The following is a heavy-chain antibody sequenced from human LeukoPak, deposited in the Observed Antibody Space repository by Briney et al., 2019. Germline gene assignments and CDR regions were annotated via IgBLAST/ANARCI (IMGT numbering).Heavy chain of an antibody. CDR3: ARGIVATIYDPFYFDY. Sequence: SETLSLTCAVYGGSFSGYYWSWIRQPPGKELEWIGSIYYSGSTNYNPSLKSRVTISVDTSKNQFSLKLSSVTAADTAVYYCARGIVATIYDPFYFDYWGQGTLVTVSS. V-gene: IGHV4-59*01. CDR2: IYYSGST. D-gene: IGHD5-12*01. J-gene: IGHJ4*02. CDR1: GGSFSGYY.